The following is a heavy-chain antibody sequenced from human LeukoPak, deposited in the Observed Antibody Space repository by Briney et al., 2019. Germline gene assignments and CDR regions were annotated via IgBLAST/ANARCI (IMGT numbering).Heavy chain of an antibody. CDR1: GFTFSSYS. CDR3: ARAGYDY. D-gene: IGHD5-12*01. CDR2: ISSSSSTI. J-gene: IGHJ4*02. V-gene: IGHV3-48*01. Sequence: GGSLRLPWSASGFTFSSYSMNWVRQAPGKGLEWGAYISSSSSTIYYADSVKGQFTISRDNAKNSLYLQMNSLRAEDTAVYDCARAGYDYWGQGTLVTVSS.